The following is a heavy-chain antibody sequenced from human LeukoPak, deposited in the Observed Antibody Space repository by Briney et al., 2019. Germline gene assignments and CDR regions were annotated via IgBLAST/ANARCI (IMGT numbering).Heavy chain of an antibody. V-gene: IGHV3-23*01. CDR2: ITPNADRT. CDR3: AIMHGYYDGSGYWVQ. CDR1: GFTFGSYG. D-gene: IGHD3-22*01. Sequence: GGSLRLSCAASGFTFGSYGMSWVRQAPGKGLEWVSFITPNADRTSYADSVEGRFTISRDNPRNTLYMQMNSMRDEDTAVYYCAIMHGYYDGSGYWVQWGQGTLVTVSS. J-gene: IGHJ1*01.